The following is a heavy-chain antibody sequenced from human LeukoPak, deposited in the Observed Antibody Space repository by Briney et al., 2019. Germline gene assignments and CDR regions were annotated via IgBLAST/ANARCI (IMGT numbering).Heavy chain of an antibody. J-gene: IGHJ3*02. D-gene: IGHD3-3*02. V-gene: IGHV3-21*01. Sequence: PGGSLRLSCAASGFTFSSYSMNWVRQAPGKGLEWVSSISSSSSYIYYADSVKGRFTISRDNAKNSLYLQMNSLRAEDTAVYYCARVLSTGAHVAFDIWGQGTMVTVSS. CDR2: ISSSSSYI. CDR3: ARVLSTGAHVAFDI. CDR1: GFTFSSYS.